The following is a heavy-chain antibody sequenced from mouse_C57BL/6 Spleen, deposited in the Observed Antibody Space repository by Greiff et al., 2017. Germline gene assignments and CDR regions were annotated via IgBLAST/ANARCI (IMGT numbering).Heavy chain of an antibody. J-gene: IGHJ4*01. CDR3: AREGYYGSSYNYYYAMDY. Sequence: EVQLQESGPELVNPGASVKISSKASGYTFTDYYMNWLKQIHGKSHEWIGDINPNIVVTSYNQKFKGKAILTVDKYSSTDYVKLRSLTSEDSAVYYCAREGYYGSSYNYYYAMDYWGQGTSVTVSS. D-gene: IGHD1-1*01. V-gene: IGHV1-26*01. CDR2: INPNIVVT. CDR1: GYTFTDYY.